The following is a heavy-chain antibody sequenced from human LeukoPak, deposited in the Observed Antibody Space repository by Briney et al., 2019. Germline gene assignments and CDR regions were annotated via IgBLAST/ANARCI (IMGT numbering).Heavy chain of an antibody. V-gene: IGHV4-39*01. J-gene: IGHJ4*02. CDR3: ARLTANVYTVTTGYFDY. Sequence: SETLSLTCAVSGVSISSSNSYWGWIRQPPGKGLEWIGSIYYSGSTYYNPSLKSRVTISVDTSKNQFSLKLSSVTAADTAVYYCARLTANVYTVTTGYFDYWGQGTLVTVSS. D-gene: IGHD4-17*01. CDR1: GVSISSSNSY. CDR2: IYYSGST.